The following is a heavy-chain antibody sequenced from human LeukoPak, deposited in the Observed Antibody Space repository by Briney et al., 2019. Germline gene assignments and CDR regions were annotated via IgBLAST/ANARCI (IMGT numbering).Heavy chain of an antibody. J-gene: IGHJ4*02. Sequence: LPGGSLRLSCAASGFTFSSYSMNWVRQAPGKGREWVSYIISDSSTIYYADSLKGRFTISRDNAKNSLFLQMNSLRAEDVAVYYCARHRRLYDFWSGSADYWGQGTLVTVSS. V-gene: IGHV3-48*01. CDR3: ARHRRLYDFWSGSADY. D-gene: IGHD3-3*01. CDR2: IISDSSTI. CDR1: GFTFSSYS.